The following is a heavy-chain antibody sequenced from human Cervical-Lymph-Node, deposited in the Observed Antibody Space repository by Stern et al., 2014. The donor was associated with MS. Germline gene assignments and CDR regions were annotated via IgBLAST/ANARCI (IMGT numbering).Heavy chain of an antibody. CDR3: ARDPASIVVVPAAMGNWFDP. Sequence: QDQLVQSGAEVKKPGSSVKVSCKASGGTFSSYAISWVRQAPGQGLEWMGGIIPIFGTANYAQKFQGRVTITADESTSTAYMELSSLRSEDTAVYYCARDPASIVVVPAAMGNWFDPWGQGTLVTVSS. V-gene: IGHV1-69*12. D-gene: IGHD2-2*01. CDR2: IIPIFGTA. J-gene: IGHJ5*02. CDR1: GGTFSSYA.